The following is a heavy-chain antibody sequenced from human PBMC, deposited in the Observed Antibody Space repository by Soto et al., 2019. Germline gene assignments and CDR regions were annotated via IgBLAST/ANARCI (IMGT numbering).Heavy chain of an antibody. CDR3: ARYSGSYAILD. CDR2: INEDGSQR. Sequence: PGGSLRLSCVASGFTFNDYWMSWVRQAPGKGLEWVANINEDGSQRYYADSVNGRSTVSRDNAKNSVYLQVTGLRGEDTAVYSCARYSGSYAILDWGQGIQVTVS. D-gene: IGHD1-26*01. V-gene: IGHV3-7*04. CDR1: GFTFNDYW. J-gene: IGHJ4*02.